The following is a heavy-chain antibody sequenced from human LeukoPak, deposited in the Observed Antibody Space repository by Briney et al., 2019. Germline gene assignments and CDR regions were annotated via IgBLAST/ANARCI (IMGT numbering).Heavy chain of an antibody. V-gene: IGHV3-33*01. CDR2: IWYDGSNK. CDR1: GLTFSSYG. D-gene: IGHD3-16*01. Sequence: PGGSLRLSCAASGLTFSSYGMHWVRQAPGKGLEWVAVIWYDGSNKYYADSVKGRFTISRDNSKNTLYLQMNSLRAEDTAVYYCAREGAMRGFDYWGQGTLVTVSS. CDR3: AREGAMRGFDY. J-gene: IGHJ4*02.